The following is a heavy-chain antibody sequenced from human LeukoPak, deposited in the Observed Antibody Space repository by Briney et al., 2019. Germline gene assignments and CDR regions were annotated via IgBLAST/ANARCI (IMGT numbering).Heavy chain of an antibody. CDR1: GFTFSSYS. V-gene: IGHV3-21*01. Sequence: GGSLRLSCAASGFTFSSYSMNWVRQAPGKGLEWVSSISSGSTYIYYADSVKGRFTISRDNTKNSLYLQMNSLRAEDTAVYYCTREGVDVFDIWGQGTMSPSLQ. D-gene: IGHD3-10*01. CDR2: ISSGSTYI. J-gene: IGHJ3*02. CDR3: TREGVDVFDI.